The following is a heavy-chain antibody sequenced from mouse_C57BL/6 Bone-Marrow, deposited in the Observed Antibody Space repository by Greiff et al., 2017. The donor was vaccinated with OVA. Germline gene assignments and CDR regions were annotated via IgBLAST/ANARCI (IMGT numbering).Heavy chain of an antibody. D-gene: IGHD1-1*01. CDR2: FYPRSGNT. Sequence: VQLQQSGAELARPGASVKLSCKASGYTFTSYGISWVKQRTGQGLEWIGEFYPRSGNTYYNEKFKGKATLTADKSSSTAYMELRRLTSEDSAVYCCARRGYGSSYLAYWGQGTLVTVSA. V-gene: IGHV1-81*01. CDR3: ARRGYGSSYLAY. CDR1: GYTFTSYG. J-gene: IGHJ3*01.